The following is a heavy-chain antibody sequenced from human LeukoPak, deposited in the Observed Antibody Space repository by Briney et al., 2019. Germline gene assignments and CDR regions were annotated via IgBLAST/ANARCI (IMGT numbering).Heavy chain of an antibody. Sequence: SETLSLTCIVSGDYISSSPYYWGWIRQPPGKGLEWIGSIYYSGSSYHNPSLKSRVTISVDTSKNQFSLKVDSVTAADMAVYYCARHSYSSLLFDPWGQGTLVTVSS. CDR1: GDYISSSPYY. CDR3: ARHSYSSLLFDP. V-gene: IGHV4-39*01. D-gene: IGHD6-13*01. J-gene: IGHJ5*02. CDR2: IYYSGSS.